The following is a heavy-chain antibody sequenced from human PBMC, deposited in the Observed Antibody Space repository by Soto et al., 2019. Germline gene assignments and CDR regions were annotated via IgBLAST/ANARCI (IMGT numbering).Heavy chain of an antibody. D-gene: IGHD3-16*01. CDR1: GYTFTSYG. CDR3: ARFWTLLTRLAY. Sequence: ASVKVSCKASGYTFTSYGISWVRQAPGQGLEWMGWISAYNGNTNYAQKLQGRVTMTTDTSTSTAYMELRSLRSDDTAVYYGARFWTLLTRLAYWGKGTLVTVAS. J-gene: IGHJ4*02. CDR2: ISAYNGNT. V-gene: IGHV1-18*01.